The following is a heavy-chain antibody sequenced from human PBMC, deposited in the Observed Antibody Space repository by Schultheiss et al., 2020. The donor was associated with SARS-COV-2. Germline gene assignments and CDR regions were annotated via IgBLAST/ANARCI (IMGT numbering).Heavy chain of an antibody. V-gene: IGHV3-7*01. CDR3: TRGGDGSGSYYYYYGMDV. Sequence: GGSLRLSCAASGFTFSSYWMTWIRQAPGKGLEWVANIKSDGSEKYYVDSVKGRFTISRDNAEDSVNLQMSSLRVDDSAVYYCTRGGDGSGSYYYYYGMDVWGQGTTVTVSS. CDR2: IKSDGSEK. J-gene: IGHJ6*02. D-gene: IGHD3-10*01. CDR1: GFTFSSYW.